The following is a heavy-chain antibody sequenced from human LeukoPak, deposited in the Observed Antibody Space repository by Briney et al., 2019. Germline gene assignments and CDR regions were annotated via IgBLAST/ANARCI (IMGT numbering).Heavy chain of an antibody. J-gene: IGHJ4*02. D-gene: IGHD2-15*01. V-gene: IGHV3-74*01. CDR3: LGRVGYCSGGSLYGGDY. CDR1: GFTFSSYW. Sequence: GGSLRLSCAASGFTFSSYWMHWVRQAPGKGLVWVSRINSDGSSTSYADSVKGRFTISRDNAKNTLYLQMNSLRAEDTAEYYFLGRVGYCSGGSLYGGDYWGQGTLVNVSS. CDR2: INSDGSST.